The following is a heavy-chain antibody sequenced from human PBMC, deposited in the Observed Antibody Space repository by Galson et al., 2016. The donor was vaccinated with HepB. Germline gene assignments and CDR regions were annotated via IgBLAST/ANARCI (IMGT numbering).Heavy chain of an antibody. Sequence: SVKVSCKASGYTFNTYNMHWVRQAPGQGLEWMGIIKPSGGNTIYAQKFQDRITMTTDTSTSTVYIELSSLRSEDTAGYYCARELDHSFYFDYWGQGTLLTVSS. D-gene: IGHD1-14*01. CDR2: IKPSGGNT. CDR1: GYTFNTYN. J-gene: IGHJ4*02. CDR3: ARELDHSFYFDY. V-gene: IGHV1-46*02.